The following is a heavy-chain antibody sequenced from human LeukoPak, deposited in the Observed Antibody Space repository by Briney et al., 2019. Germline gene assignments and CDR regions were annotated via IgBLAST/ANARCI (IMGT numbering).Heavy chain of an antibody. J-gene: IGHJ3*02. V-gene: IGHV1-69*13. D-gene: IGHD2-15*01. CDR1: GYTFTSYA. CDR3: ARALCSGGSCYSDDAAFDI. Sequence: SVKVSCKASGYTFTSYAMNWVRQAPGQGLEWMGGIIPIFGTANYAQKFQGRVTITADESTSTAYMELSSLRSEDTAVYYCARALCSGGSCYSDDAAFDIWGQGTMVTVSS. CDR2: IIPIFGTA.